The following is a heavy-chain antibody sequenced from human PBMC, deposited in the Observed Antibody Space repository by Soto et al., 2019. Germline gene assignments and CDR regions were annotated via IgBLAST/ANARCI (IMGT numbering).Heavy chain of an antibody. Sequence: PGGSLRLSCAASGFTFSNAWMSWVRQAPGKGLEWVGRIKSKTDGGTTDYAAPVKGRFTISRDDSKNTLYLQMNSLKTEDTAVYYCTTDKKYCSGGSCYSGPIDYWGRGTLVTVSS. CDR1: GFTFSNAW. CDR3: TTDKKYCSGGSCYSGPIDY. J-gene: IGHJ4*02. V-gene: IGHV3-15*01. CDR2: IKSKTDGGTT. D-gene: IGHD2-15*01.